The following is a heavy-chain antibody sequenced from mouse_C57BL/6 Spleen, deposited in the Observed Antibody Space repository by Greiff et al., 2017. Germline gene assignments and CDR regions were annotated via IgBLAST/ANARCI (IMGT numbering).Heavy chain of an antibody. CDR3: ARHDYDGNYFDY. CDR2: ISNGGGST. CDR1: GFTFSDYY. Sequence: DVQLQESGGGLVQPGGSLKLSCAASGFTFSDYYMYWVRQTPEKRLEWVAYISNGGGSTYYPDTVKGRFTISRDNAKNTLYLQMSRLKSEDTAMYYCARHDYDGNYFDYWGQGTTLTVSA. J-gene: IGHJ2*01. D-gene: IGHD2-4*01. V-gene: IGHV5-12*01.